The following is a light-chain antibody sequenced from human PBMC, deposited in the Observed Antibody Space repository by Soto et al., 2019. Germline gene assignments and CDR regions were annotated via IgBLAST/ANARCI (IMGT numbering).Light chain of an antibody. CDR2: DVT. Sequence: SALTQPASVSGSPGQSITISCTGTSSDIGGYNFVSWYQQHPGKAPKVLIYDVTNRPSGVSDRFSGSKSGNTASLTISGLQTDDEADYFCNSYSSVVTVVFGGGTKLTVL. J-gene: IGLJ2*01. V-gene: IGLV2-14*03. CDR3: NSYSSVVTVV. CDR1: SSDIGGYNF.